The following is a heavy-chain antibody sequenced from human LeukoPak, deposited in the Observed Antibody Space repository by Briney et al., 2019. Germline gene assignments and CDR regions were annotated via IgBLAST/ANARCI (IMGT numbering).Heavy chain of an antibody. CDR2: IGWNSGSI. J-gene: IGHJ6*03. CDR3: AKGSRVVVVTDMDV. Sequence: QPGRSLRLSCAASGFTFDDYAMHWVRQAPGKGLEWVSGIGWNSGSIGYADSVKGRFTISRDNAKNSLYLQMNSLRAGDTALYYCAKGSRVVVVTDMDVWGKGTTVTISS. CDR1: GFTFDDYA. V-gene: IGHV3-9*01. D-gene: IGHD2-21*02.